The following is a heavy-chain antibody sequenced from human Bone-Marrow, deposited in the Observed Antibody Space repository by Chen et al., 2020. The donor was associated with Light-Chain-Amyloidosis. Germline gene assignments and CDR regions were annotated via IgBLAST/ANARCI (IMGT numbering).Heavy chain of an antibody. J-gene: IGHJ4*02. CDR1: GYTFPNYW. D-gene: IGHD5-12*01. CDR2: IYPDDCDA. CDR3: ARRRDGYNFDY. V-gene: IGHV5-51*01. Sequence: EVQLEQSGPEVKKPGESLKISCKGSGYTFPNYWIGWVRQMPGKGLEWMGVIYPDDCDARYSPSFEGQVTISADKSSTTAYLQWRSLKASDTAMYYCARRRDGYNFDYWGQGTLVTVSS.